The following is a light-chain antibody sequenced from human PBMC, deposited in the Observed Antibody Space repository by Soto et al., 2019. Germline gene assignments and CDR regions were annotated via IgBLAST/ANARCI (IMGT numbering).Light chain of an antibody. Sequence: EIVLTQSPGTLSLSPGERATLSCRASQSIRNNFLAWYQQKPGQAPRLLIYGASNRATGIPERFSGSGSGTEFTLTISRLGPEDFAVYYCQQYVTSPWTFGQGTKVEIE. CDR1: QSIRNNF. CDR2: GAS. J-gene: IGKJ1*01. V-gene: IGKV3-20*01. CDR3: QQYVTSPWT.